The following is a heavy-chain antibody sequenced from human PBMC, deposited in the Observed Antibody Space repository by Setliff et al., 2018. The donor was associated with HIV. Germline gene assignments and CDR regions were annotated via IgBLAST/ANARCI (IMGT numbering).Heavy chain of an antibody. CDR2: VYSDGST. D-gene: IGHD6-19*01. CDR1: GFTVSSNY. Sequence: LRLSCAASGFTVSSNYMNWVRQAPGKGLEWVPVVYSDGSTSYADSVKGRFTISRDNSKNTVYLQMNRLRADDTSVYYCAKANPYRSGWAGFDSWGQGTLVTVSS. CDR3: AKANPYRSGWAGFDS. V-gene: IGHV3-53*01. J-gene: IGHJ4*02.